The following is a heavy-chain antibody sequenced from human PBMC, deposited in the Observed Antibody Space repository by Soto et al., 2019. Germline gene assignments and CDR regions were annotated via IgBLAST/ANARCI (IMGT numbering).Heavy chain of an antibody. D-gene: IGHD3-10*01. CDR3: AREEVAYFGSGSHNWFDP. Sequence: SSETLSLTCTVSGGSINNGDYYWSWIRQPPEKGLEWIGYIYYSGNTYYNPSLKGRVTLSLDISKSQFSLKLASVTAADTAVYYCAREEVAYFGSGSHNWFDPWGQGTLVTVSS. CDR2: IYYSGNT. V-gene: IGHV4-30-4*01. J-gene: IGHJ5*02. CDR1: GGSINNGDYY.